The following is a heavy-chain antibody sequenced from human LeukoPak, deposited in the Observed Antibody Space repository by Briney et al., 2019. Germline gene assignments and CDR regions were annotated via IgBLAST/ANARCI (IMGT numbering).Heavy chain of an antibody. CDR3: VRGGWELDY. CDR2: IKEDRTAD. V-gene: IGHV3-7*01. CDR1: GLSVRDFW. D-gene: IGHD4-23*01. J-gene: IGHJ4*02. Sequence: GGSLRLSCAASGLSVRDFWMAWVRQAPGKGLEWVAHIKEDRTADYYVDSVKGRFTISKDDGKNSLHLQMNSLRVEDTGVYYCVRGGWELDYWGQGTLVTVSS.